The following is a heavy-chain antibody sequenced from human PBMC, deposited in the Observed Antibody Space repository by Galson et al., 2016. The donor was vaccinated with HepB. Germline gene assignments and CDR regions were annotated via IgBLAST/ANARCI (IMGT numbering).Heavy chain of an antibody. CDR1: GFTVSTYY. D-gene: IGHD3-10*01. Sequence: SLRLSCAVSGFTVSTYYMSWVRQAPGKGLDWVSVIYTDGETHFADSVKGRFSISRHISRNTLYLQMNSLRVEDTALYYCARYRFFFGSGSYSLRRGYYHGMDVWGQGTTVTVSS. CDR3: ARYRFFFGSGSYSLRRGYYHGMDV. V-gene: IGHV3-53*04. J-gene: IGHJ6*02. CDR2: IYTDGET.